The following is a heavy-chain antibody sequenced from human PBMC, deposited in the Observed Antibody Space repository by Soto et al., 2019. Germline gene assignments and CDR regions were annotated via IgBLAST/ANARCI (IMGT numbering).Heavy chain of an antibody. Sequence: QVQLVESGGGVVQPGRSLRLSCAASGFTFSSYGMHWVRQAPGKGLEWVAVIWYDGSNKYYADSVKGRFTISRDNSKNTLYLQMNSLRAEDTAVYYCAREDGVIPRAFDYWGQGTLVTVSS. CDR3: AREDGVIPRAFDY. J-gene: IGHJ4*02. CDR2: IWYDGSNK. D-gene: IGHD3-16*02. CDR1: GFTFSSYG. V-gene: IGHV3-33*01.